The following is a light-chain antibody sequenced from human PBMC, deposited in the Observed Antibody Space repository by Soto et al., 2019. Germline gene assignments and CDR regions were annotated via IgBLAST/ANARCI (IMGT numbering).Light chain of an antibody. V-gene: IGKV3-20*01. CDR3: QQYGTSPRT. CDR2: GVS. J-gene: IGKJ1*01. CDR1: QSVRSNY. Sequence: EIVLTQSPGTLSLSPGERATLSCRASQSVRSNYLAWYQQKPGQAPRLLIYGVSSRATGIPDRFSGSGSGTDFTLTISRLDPEDFAVDYCQQYGTSPRTFGQGTKVDIK.